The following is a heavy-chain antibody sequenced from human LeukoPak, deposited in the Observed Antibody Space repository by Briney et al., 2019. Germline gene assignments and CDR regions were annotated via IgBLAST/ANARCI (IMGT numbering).Heavy chain of an antibody. CDR2: IYPGDSDT. D-gene: IGHD3-10*01. CDR1: GYSFTSYW. Sequence: GESLKISRKGSGYSFTSYWIGWVRQMPGKGLEWMGIIYPGDSDTRYSPSFQGQVTISADKSISTAYLQWSSLKASDTAMYYCARVPPYYYGSGSYPFDPWGQGTLVTVSS. CDR3: ARVPPYYYGSGSYPFDP. V-gene: IGHV5-51*01. J-gene: IGHJ5*02.